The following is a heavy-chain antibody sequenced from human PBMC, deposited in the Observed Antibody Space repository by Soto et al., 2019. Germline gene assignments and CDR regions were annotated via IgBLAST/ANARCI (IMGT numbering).Heavy chain of an antibody. V-gene: IGHV3-23*01. CDR1: GFTFSSYA. J-gene: IGHJ4*02. Sequence: GGSLRLSCAASGFTFSSYAMSWVRQAPGKGLEWVSAISGSGGSTYYADSVKGRFTISRDNSKNTLYLQMNSLRAEDTAVYYCATTGYSYAMGDYFDYWGKETLVTVPS. CDR3: ATTGYSYAMGDYFDY. CDR2: ISGSGGST. D-gene: IGHD5-18*01.